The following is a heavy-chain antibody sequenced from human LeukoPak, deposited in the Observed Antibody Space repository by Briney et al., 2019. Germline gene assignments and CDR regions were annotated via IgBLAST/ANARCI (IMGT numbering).Heavy chain of an antibody. V-gene: IGHV3-48*03. Sequence: PGGSLRLSCAASGFTFDDYGMDWDRHAQGKGREWGSYISSSGSTIYYADSGKGRLTISRDNGKNSLYLQMNSLRAEDTAVYYCARAGYYDSSGYYDYWGQGTLVTVSS. D-gene: IGHD3-22*01. J-gene: IGHJ4*02. CDR2: ISSSGSTI. CDR1: GFTFDDYG. CDR3: ARAGYYDSSGYYDY.